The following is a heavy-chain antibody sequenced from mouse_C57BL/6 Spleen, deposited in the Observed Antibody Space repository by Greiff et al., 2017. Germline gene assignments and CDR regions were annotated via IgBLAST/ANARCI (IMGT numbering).Heavy chain of an antibody. CDR2: INPYNGGT. CDR3: AKYSNYEGSYYAMDY. V-gene: IGHV1-19*01. Sequence: VQLQQSGPVLVKPGASVKMSCKASGYTFTDYYMNWVKQSHGKSLEWIGVINPYNGGTSYNQKFKGKATLTVDKSSSTAYMELNSLTSEDSAVDYCAKYSNYEGSYYAMDYWGQGTSVTVSS. D-gene: IGHD2-5*01. CDR1: GYTFTDYY. J-gene: IGHJ4*01.